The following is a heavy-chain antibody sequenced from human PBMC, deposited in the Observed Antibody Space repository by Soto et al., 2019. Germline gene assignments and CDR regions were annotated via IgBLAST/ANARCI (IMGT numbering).Heavy chain of an antibody. CDR2: INAGNGNT. CDR1: GYTVTSYA. Sequence: QVQLVQSGAEVKKPGASVKVSCKASGYTVTSYAIHWVRQAPGQRLEWMRWINAGNGNTKYSQKFQGRVTITRDTSASTAYMELSSLRSEATAVYYCAGAQGGYSGSYRFDYWGQGTLVTVSS. J-gene: IGHJ4*02. V-gene: IGHV1-3*01. CDR3: AGAQGGYSGSYRFDY. D-gene: IGHD1-26*01.